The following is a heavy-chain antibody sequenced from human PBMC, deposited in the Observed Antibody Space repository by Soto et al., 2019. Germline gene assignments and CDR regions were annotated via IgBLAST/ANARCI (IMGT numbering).Heavy chain of an antibody. V-gene: IGHV1-69*13. CDR3: ATNYYDGSGHYFIFEH. CDR2: IIPIGGTP. CDR1: GRTFNNYA. D-gene: IGHD3-22*01. J-gene: IGHJ4*02. Sequence: SVEVSCKASGRTFNNYAISWVRQAPGIGFEWLGVIIPIGGTPEHAQKFQGRVTISADESTNTAYMELSSLRSEDTAVYYCATNYYDGSGHYFIFEHWGQGTLVTVSS.